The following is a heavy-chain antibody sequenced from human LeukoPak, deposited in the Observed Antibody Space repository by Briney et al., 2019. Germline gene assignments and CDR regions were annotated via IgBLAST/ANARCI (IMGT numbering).Heavy chain of an antibody. Sequence: GGSLRLSCAASGFSFSNDWMCWVRQAPGKGLEWVANINQDESKKYYVDSVKGRFTISRDNAKNSLYLQMNSLRAEDTAVYYCARATWFGELLDYWGQGTLVTVSS. D-gene: IGHD3-10*01. CDR2: INQDESKK. J-gene: IGHJ4*02. CDR3: ARATWFGELLDY. V-gene: IGHV3-7*04. CDR1: GFSFSNDW.